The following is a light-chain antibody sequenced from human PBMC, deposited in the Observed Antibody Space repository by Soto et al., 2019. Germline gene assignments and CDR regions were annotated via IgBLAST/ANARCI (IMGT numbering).Light chain of an antibody. J-gene: IGKJ2*01. Sequence: EIVMTQSPVTLSVSPGEGATLSCRASQSVAKRLAWYQQKPGQAPRLLIYRTSSRDTRVPARFSGSGSGTEFTLTISRLQSEESAVYYCQQYNTWPRTFGQGTKLEIK. CDR3: QQYNTWPRT. CDR1: QSVAKR. V-gene: IGKV3-15*01. CDR2: RTS.